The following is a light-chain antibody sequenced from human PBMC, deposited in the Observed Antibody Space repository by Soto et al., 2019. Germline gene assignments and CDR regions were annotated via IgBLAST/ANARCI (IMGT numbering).Light chain of an antibody. Sequence: IQMTQSPSSLSASVGGRVTITCRASQTISSYLNWYQQTPGRAPALLISAASTLQSGVPSRFSGSGSEIDFTLAISSLQPEDFATYYCQQSYSSPYTFGQGTKLEIK. J-gene: IGKJ2*01. CDR2: AAS. V-gene: IGKV1-39*01. CDR1: QTISSY. CDR3: QQSYSSPYT.